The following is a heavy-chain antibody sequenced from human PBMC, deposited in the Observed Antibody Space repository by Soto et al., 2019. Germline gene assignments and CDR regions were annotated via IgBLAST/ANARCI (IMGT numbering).Heavy chain of an antibody. D-gene: IGHD6-19*01. V-gene: IGHV3-53*01. CDR2: IYGGGTT. Sequence: EVQLVESGGGLIQPGGSLRLSCAASGFAVSSKYMTWVRQAPGKGLEWVSVIYGGGTTYYADSVKGRFTNSRDTSKNMLYIQMNSLRAEDTAVYYCVQTTGWPGFDFWGQGTLVTVSS. CDR1: GFAVSSKY. J-gene: IGHJ4*02. CDR3: VQTTGWPGFDF.